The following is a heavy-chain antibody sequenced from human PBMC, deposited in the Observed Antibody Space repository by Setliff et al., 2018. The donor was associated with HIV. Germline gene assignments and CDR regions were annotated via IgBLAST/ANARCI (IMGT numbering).Heavy chain of an antibody. D-gene: IGHD1-1*01. CDR1: GFSFSKYW. V-gene: IGHV3-23*01. J-gene: IGHJ4*02. CDR3: AKEPSQRYFDY. Sequence: GGSLRLSCATSGFSFSKYWMDWVRQAPGKGLEWVSSLSGSGDSTYYADSVKGRFTISRDNSKNTLYLQMNSLRAEDTAVYYCAKEPSQRYFDYWGQGNLVTVSS. CDR2: LSGSGDST.